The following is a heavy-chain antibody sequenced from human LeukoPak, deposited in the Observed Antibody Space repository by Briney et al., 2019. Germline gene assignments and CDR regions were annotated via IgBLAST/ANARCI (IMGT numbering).Heavy chain of an antibody. Sequence: PSDTLSLTCAVSGDSISCCYWTWIRQTAEKGLEWIGRVFISGSTNYNPSLQGRVTMSVDRSKSQFSLRLSSVTAAGTAVYYCVRQGYNYGAFNAWGQGTLVTVSS. D-gene: IGHD5-18*01. CDR3: VRQGYNYGAFNA. V-gene: IGHV4-4*07. CDR2: VFISGST. J-gene: IGHJ4*02. CDR1: GDSISCCY.